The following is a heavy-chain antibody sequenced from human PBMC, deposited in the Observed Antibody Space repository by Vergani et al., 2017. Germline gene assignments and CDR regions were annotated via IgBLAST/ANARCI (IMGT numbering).Heavy chain of an antibody. CDR3: ARDTDYGVHYGMDV. D-gene: IGHD4-17*01. V-gene: IGHV4-38-2*02. Sequence: QVQLQESGPGLVKPSETLSLTCAVSGYSISSGYYWGWIRQPPGKGLEWIGSIYHIGSTYYNPSLKSRVTISVDTSKNQFSRKLSSVTAADTAVYYCARDTDYGVHYGMDVWGQGTTVTVSS. J-gene: IGHJ6*02. CDR1: GYSISSGYY. CDR2: IYHIGST.